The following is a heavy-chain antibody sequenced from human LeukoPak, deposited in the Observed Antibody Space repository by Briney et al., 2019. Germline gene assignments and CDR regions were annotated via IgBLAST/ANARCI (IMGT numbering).Heavy chain of an antibody. J-gene: IGHJ4*02. CDR3: AKDHYWSIDY. V-gene: IGHV3-74*01. CDR1: GVDFSINR. CDR2: IKGDGIST. Sequence: GGCLRLSCTAAGVDFSINRMHWVRHAPWQGLVWVLRIKGDGISTNYADSVKGRFTISRDIAKNTLYLQMNSLRAEDTGVYYCAKDHYWSIDYWGRGTLVTVSS. D-gene: IGHD3-3*01.